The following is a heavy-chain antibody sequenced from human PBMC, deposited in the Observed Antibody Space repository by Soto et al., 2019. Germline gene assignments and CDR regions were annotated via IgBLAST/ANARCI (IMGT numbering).Heavy chain of an antibody. J-gene: IGHJ4*02. V-gene: IGHV4-39*01. Sequence: LSLTCTVSGGSISSSSFHWGWIRQPPGKGLEWTGSIYYSWHTHYSPSHESRATISVDTSKNQFSLKLTSMTAADTAVYYCARQKAKRATFFDSWGQGALVTVSS. CDR1: GGSISSSSFH. CDR3: ARQKAKRATFFDS. CDR2: IYYSWHT. D-gene: IGHD1-26*01.